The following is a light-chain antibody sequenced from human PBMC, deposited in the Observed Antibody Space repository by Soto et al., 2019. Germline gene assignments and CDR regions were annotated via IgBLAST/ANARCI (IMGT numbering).Light chain of an antibody. Sequence: DIQLTQSPSFLSASLGDRVTITCRASQGISSFFAWYQQKPGKAPKLLIYAASTLQSGVPSRFSGSGSGTDFTLTISSLQPEDFATSYCQQFNSYPPTFGQGTRLEIK. V-gene: IGKV1-9*01. CDR3: QQFNSYPPT. CDR2: AAS. J-gene: IGKJ5*01. CDR1: QGISSF.